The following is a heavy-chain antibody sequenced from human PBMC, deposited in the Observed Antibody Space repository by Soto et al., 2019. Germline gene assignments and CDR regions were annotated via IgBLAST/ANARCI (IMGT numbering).Heavy chain of an antibody. Sequence: QVQLQQWGAGLLKPSETLSLTCAVYGGSFSGYYWSWIRQPPGKGLEWIGEINHSGSNNYNPSLKSRVTISVDTSKNQFSLKLSSVTAADTAVYYCAVISHNWFDPWGQGTLVTVSS. J-gene: IGHJ5*02. CDR1: GGSFSGYY. CDR3: AVISHNWFDP. V-gene: IGHV4-34*01. CDR2: INHSGSN.